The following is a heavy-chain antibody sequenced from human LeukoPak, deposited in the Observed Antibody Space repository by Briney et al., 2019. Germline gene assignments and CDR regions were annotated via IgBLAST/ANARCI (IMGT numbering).Heavy chain of an antibody. J-gene: IGHJ4*02. Sequence: GGSLRLSCVASGFTFSDYAMNWVRQAPGKGLEWVSVISGSGGSTYYADSVKGRFTISRDNSKNTLYLQMNSLRAEDTAVYYCAKDLSSLVAVAPGFDYWGQGTLVTVSS. CDR3: AKDLSSLVAVAPGFDY. V-gene: IGHV3-23*01. CDR2: ISGSGGST. D-gene: IGHD6-19*01. CDR1: GFTFSDYA.